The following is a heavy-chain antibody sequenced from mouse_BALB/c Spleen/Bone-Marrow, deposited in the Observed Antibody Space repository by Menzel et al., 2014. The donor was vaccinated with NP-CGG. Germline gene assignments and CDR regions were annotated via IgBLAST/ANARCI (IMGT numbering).Heavy chain of an antibody. V-gene: IGHV2-9*02. Sequence: VHLVESGPGLVSPSQRLSIPCTVSGFSLTSYGVHWVRQPPGKGLEWLGVIWAGGSTNYNSALMSRLSISEDNSKSQVFLKMNSLQTDDTAMYYCARDRELSYAMDYWGQGTSVTVSS. J-gene: IGHJ4*01. CDR1: GFSLTSYG. CDR3: ARDRELSYAMDY. CDR2: IWAGGST. D-gene: IGHD3-1*01.